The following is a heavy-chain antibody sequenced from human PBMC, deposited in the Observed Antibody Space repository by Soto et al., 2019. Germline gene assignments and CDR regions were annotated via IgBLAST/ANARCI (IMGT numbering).Heavy chain of an antibody. CDR2: IWYDGSNK. CDR1: GFTFSSYG. V-gene: IGHV3-33*01. CDR3: ARENIAAADLFDY. J-gene: IGHJ4*02. Sequence: GGSLRLSCAASGFTFSSYGMHWVRQAPGKGLEWVAVIWYDGSNKYYADSVKGRFTISRDNSKNTLYLQMNSLRAEDTAVYYCARENIAAADLFDYWGQGTLVTVSS. D-gene: IGHD6-13*01.